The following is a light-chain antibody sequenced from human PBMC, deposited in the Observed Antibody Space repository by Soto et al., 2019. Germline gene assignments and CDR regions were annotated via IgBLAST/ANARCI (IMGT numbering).Light chain of an antibody. CDR1: QGISSY. CDR2: AAS. J-gene: IGKJ1*01. Sequence: DIQLTQSPSFLSASVGDRVTITCRASQGISSYLAWYQQKPGKAPKLLIYAASTLQSGVPSRFSGSGSGTEFTLTISSLQPEDSATYYCQQLKSYPWTFGQGTKVDIK. CDR3: QQLKSYPWT. V-gene: IGKV1-9*01.